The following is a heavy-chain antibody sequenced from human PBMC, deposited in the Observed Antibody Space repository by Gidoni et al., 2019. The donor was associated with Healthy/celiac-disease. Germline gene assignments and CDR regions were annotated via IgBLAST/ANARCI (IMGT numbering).Heavy chain of an antibody. CDR1: GFSFADYA. Sequence: EVQLVASGGGLVQSGRSLRRSCAASGFSFADYAMHWVRQGPGKGLEWVSGIDWNSGSIDYADSAKGRFTISRDNAKNSLFLQMNSLRVEDTALYYCVKSRGPYYHYYGVDVWGPGTTVTVSS. J-gene: IGHJ6*02. CDR2: IDWNSGSI. CDR3: VKSRGPYYHYYGVDV. V-gene: IGHV3-9*01.